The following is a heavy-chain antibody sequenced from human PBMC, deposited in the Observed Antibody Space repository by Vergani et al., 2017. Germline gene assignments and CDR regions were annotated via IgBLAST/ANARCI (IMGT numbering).Heavy chain of an antibody. CDR3: ARYQGPAAIRLNVGNYMDV. J-gene: IGHJ6*03. Sequence: QGQLVESGGGIVQPGRSLTLSCVASRSTFKTYGMHWVRQAPGKGLEWVGLIYYDGSNAYYADSVKGRFTICRDNSKNTLYLQMSSLRAEDTAVYYCARYQGPAAIRLNVGNYMDVWGKGTTVIVSS. CDR2: IYYDGSNA. V-gene: IGHV3-33*01. CDR1: RSTFKTYG. D-gene: IGHD2-2*02.